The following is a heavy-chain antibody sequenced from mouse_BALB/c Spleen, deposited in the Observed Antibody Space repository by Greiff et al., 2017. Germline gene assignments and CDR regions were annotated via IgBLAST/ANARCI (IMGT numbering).Heavy chain of an antibody. D-gene: IGHD3-1*01. Sequence: EVQLQESGGGLVKPGGSLKLSCAASGFTFSSYAMSWVRQTPEKRLEWVASISSCGSTYYPDSVKGRFTISSDNARNNLYLQMSSLRSEDTAMYYCARGRGYRDAMDYWGQGTSVTVSS. CDR1: GFTFSSYA. CDR3: ARGRGYRDAMDY. CDR2: ISSCGST. J-gene: IGHJ4*01. V-gene: IGHV5-6-5*01.